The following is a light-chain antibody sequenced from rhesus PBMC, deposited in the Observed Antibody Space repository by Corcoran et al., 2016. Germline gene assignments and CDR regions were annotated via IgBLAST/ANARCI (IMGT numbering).Light chain of an antibody. CDR1: QSVSSS. CDR2: DAS. J-gene: IGKJ1*01. Sequence: EIVLTQSPATLSLSPGERATLSCRASQSVSSSLAWYQQTPGQVSRLLIYDASSRATGIPDRFSGSGFGKDFTLTISSLEPEDVGVYYCQQYSNWPRTFGQGTKVEIK. CDR3: QQYSNWPRT. V-gene: IGKV3-35*01.